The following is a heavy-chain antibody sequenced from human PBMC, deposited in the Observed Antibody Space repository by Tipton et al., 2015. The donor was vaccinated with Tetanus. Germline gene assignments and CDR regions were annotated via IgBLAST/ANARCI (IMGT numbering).Heavy chain of an antibody. J-gene: IGHJ4*02. V-gene: IGHV5-51*01. CDR2: IFPDDSDT. CDR3: ARMYSTSSPFDH. D-gene: IGHD6-6*01. CDR1: GYSFTSHW. Sequence: QLVQSGADVKKPGESLKISCKASGYSFTSHWIGWVRQMPRKGLEWMGMIFPDDSDTRYSPSFQGHVTFSVDKSTSTVYLQWSSLKASDTAMYFCARMYSTSSPFDHWGQGTLVAISS.